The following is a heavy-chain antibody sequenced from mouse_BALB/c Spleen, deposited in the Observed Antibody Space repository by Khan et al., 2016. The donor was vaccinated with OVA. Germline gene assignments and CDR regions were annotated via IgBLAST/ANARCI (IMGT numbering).Heavy chain of an antibody. CDR2: INPTNGRT. Sequence: QVQLQQSGAELVKAGASVKMSCTASGYTFTSYWMHWVQQRLGQGLEWFAYINPTNGRTYYHEKFKSKATLTVDQSSSTAYLLLSGPTFEDSAVYYCARIKKIVATDFDYWGQGTTLTVSS. CDR3: ARIKKIVATDFDY. J-gene: IGHJ2*01. CDR1: GYTFTSYW. D-gene: IGHD1-1*01. V-gene: IGHV1S81*02.